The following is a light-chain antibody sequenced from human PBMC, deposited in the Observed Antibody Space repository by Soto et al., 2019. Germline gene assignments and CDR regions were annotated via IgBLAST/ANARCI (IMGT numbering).Light chain of an antibody. V-gene: IGKV3-20*01. CDR2: AAS. CDR1: QSVSSNY. J-gene: IGKJ3*01. Sequence: EIVLTQSPGTLFLSPGERATLSCRASQSVSSNYLAWYQKRRGQPPRILIYAASIRATGIPDRFSGSGSGTDFPLTINRLEPEDFSVYYCQQYGSSPLTFGPGTNVDIK. CDR3: QQYGSSPLT.